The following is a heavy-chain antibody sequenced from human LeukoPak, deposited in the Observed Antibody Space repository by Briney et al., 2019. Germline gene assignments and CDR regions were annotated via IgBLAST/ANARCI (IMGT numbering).Heavy chain of an antibody. CDR1: GYTFTGYY. J-gene: IGHJ4*02. CDR3: ATARCGGDCSPSFDY. CDR2: INPNSGGT. Sequence: SVKVSCKASGYTFTGYYIHWVRQAPGQGLEWMGWINPNSGGTDYAQNFQGWVTMTRDTSISTTYMELSRLKSDDTAVYYCATARCGGDCSPSFDYWGQGTLVTVSS. V-gene: IGHV1-2*04. D-gene: IGHD2-21*02.